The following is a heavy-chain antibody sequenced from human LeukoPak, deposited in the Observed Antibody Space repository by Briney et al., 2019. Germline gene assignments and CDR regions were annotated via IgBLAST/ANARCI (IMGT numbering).Heavy chain of an antibody. Sequence: ASVKVSCKAPGYTFTSYYMHWVRQAPGQGLEWMGIINPSGGSTSYAQKFQGRVTMTRDMSTSTVYMELSSLRSEDTAVYYCASQTAYGSGSGWFDPWGQGTLVTVSS. CDR2: INPSGGST. V-gene: IGHV1-46*01. D-gene: IGHD3-10*01. CDR3: ASQTAYGSGSGWFDP. CDR1: GYTFTSYY. J-gene: IGHJ5*02.